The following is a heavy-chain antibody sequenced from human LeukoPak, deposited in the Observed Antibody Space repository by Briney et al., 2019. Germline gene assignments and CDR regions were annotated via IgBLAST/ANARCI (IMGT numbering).Heavy chain of an antibody. Sequence: PSETLSLTCTVSGGSVSSGSYYWSWIRQPPGKGLEWIGEIYHSGITHYNPSLKSRLTISVDKSKNQFSLKLSSVTAADTAVYYCARIHCDSISCFYLDYWGQGSLVTVSS. D-gene: IGHD2-2*01. CDR2: IYHSGIT. V-gene: IGHV4-61*01. CDR1: GGSVSSGSYY. J-gene: IGHJ4*02. CDR3: ARIHCDSISCFYLDY.